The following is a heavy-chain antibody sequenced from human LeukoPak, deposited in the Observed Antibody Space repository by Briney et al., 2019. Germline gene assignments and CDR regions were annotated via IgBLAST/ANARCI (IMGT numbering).Heavy chain of an antibody. V-gene: IGHV5-51*01. Sequence: GESLKFSCKGSGYAFTTNWIGWVRQMPGKGLEWMGIIYPADSDTRYSPSFQGQVTISADKSISTAYLQWNSLKASDTAMYYCARPGYSGSLEYWGQGTLVTVSS. CDR2: IYPADSDT. J-gene: IGHJ4*02. D-gene: IGHD1-26*01. CDR1: GYAFTTNW. CDR3: ARPGYSGSLEY.